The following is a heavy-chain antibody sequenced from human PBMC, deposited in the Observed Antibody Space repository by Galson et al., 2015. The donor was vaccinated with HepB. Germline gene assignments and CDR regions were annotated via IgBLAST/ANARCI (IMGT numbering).Heavy chain of an antibody. CDR1: GYTFTGYY. V-gene: IGHV1-2*04. D-gene: IGHD3-10*01. Sequence: SVKVSCKASGYTFTGYYMHWVRQAPGQGLEWMGWINPNSGGTNYAQKFQGWVTMTRDTSISTAYMELSRLRSDDTAVYYCARAPMVRGVRPGGGLDYWGQGTLVTVSS. CDR3: ARAPMVRGVRPGGGLDY. CDR2: INPNSGGT. J-gene: IGHJ4*02.